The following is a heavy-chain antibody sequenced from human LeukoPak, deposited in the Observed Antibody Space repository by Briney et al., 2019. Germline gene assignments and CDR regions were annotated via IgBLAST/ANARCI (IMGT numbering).Heavy chain of an antibody. Sequence: PSQTLPLTCTVSGGSISSGDNYWSWIRQPPGKGLEWIGYIYYRGNAYYNPSLKSRVTISVDTSKNQFSLKLSSVTAAVTAVYYCARDTTVVITGYFDYWGQGTLVTVSS. CDR1: GGSISSGDNY. V-gene: IGHV4-30-4*08. CDR2: IYYRGNA. J-gene: IGHJ4*02. D-gene: IGHD3-22*01. CDR3: ARDTTVVITGYFDY.